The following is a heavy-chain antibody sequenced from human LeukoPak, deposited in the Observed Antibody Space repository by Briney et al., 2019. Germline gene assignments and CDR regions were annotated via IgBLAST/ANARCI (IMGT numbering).Heavy chain of an antibody. CDR2: ITSTGDST. V-gene: IGHV3-23*01. Sequence: PGGSLRLSCAASGFTFSNYAMRWVRQAPGKGLEWVSTITSTGDSTYYADSVKGRFTISRDNSKNTLYLQMNNLRAEDTAIYYCANRSYYLDYWGQGTLVTVPS. CDR1: GFTFSNYA. J-gene: IGHJ4*02. D-gene: IGHD3-10*01. CDR3: ANRSYYLDY.